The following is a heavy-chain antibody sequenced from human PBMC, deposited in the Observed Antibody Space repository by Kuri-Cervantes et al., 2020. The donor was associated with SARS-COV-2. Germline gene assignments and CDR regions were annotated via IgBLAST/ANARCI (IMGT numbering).Heavy chain of an antibody. CDR2: TSWNSGSI. J-gene: IGHJ4*02. CDR1: GFTFDDYA. Sequence: SLKISCAASGFTFDDYAMHWVRQAPGKGLEWVSGTSWNSGSIGYADSVKGRFTISRDNAKNSLYLQMNSLRAEDTALYCCAKDMESGGSYSTFDYWGQGTLVTVSS. CDR3: AKDMESGGSYSTFDY. D-gene: IGHD2-15*01. V-gene: IGHV3-9*01.